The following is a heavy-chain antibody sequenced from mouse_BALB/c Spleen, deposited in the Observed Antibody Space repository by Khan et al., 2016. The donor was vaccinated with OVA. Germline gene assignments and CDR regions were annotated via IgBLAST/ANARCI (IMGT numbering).Heavy chain of an antibody. D-gene: IGHD1-1*01. V-gene: IGHV3-2*02. CDR2: ISYSGRT. CDR3: ARSVTITTVVATDFDY. Sequence: EVQLQESGPGLVKPSQSLSLTCTVTGYSITSDYAWNWIRQFPGNKLEWMGYISYSGRTSYNPSLKSRISITRDKSKNQFFLQLNSVTTEDTATYYCARSVTITTVVATDFDYWGQGTTLTFSS. J-gene: IGHJ2*01. CDR1: GYSITSDYA.